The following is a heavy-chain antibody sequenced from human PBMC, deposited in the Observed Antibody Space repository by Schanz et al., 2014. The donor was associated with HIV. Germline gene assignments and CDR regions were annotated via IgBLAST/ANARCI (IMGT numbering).Heavy chain of an antibody. CDR2: INWNGDTT. Sequence: EVQLLEFGGGSVRPGESLRLSCLASGFTFNNYAMSWVRQAPGKGLEWVAVINWNGDTTYYADSVKGRFTISRDNSKNTLYLQMNRLRAEDTAVYYCAKDRSSSTYKYNGLDVWGQGTTVTVSS. D-gene: IGHD6-6*01. CDR1: GFTFNNYA. V-gene: IGHV3-23*01. J-gene: IGHJ6*02. CDR3: AKDRSSSTYKYNGLDV.